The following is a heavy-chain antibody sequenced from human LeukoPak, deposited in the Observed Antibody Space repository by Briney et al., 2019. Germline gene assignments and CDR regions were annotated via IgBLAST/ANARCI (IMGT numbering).Heavy chain of an antibody. CDR2: INPNSGGT. CDR1: GYTFTGYY. Sequence: ASVKASCKASGYTFTGYYMHWVRQAPGQGLEWMGWINPNSGGTNYAQKFQGRVTMTRDTSISTAYMELSRLRSDNTAVYYCARAAGYDYVFRFDYWGQGTLVTVSS. CDR3: ARAAGYDYVFRFDY. J-gene: IGHJ4*02. D-gene: IGHD3-16*01. V-gene: IGHV1-2*02.